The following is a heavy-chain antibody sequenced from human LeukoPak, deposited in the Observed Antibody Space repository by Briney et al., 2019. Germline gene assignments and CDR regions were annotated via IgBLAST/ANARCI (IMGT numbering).Heavy chain of an antibody. J-gene: IGHJ4*02. CDR1: GFTFSSNW. CDR2: INQDGSEK. V-gene: IGHV3-7*01. Sequence: GGSLRLSCAASGFTFSSNWMNWVRQAPGKGLEWVANINQDGSEKYYVDSVKGRFTISRDNAKNSLYLQMNSLRAEDTAVYYCARTYAYDATGDRGHWGQGTLVTVSS. D-gene: IGHD3-16*01. CDR3: ARTYAYDATGDRGH.